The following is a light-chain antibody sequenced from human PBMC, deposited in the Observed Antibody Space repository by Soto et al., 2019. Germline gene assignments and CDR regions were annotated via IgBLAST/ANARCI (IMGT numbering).Light chain of an antibody. J-gene: IGKJ4*01. Sequence: IVMTQSPATLSVSPGGRVTLSCRASQSVNSDLAWYQQKPGQAPRLLIYGASSRATGIPARFSGSGSGTEFTLTISSLQSEDFAVYFCTQYNKWPPLTSGGGNKVDIX. CDR3: TQYNKWPPLT. V-gene: IGKV3-15*01. CDR1: QSVNSD. CDR2: GAS.